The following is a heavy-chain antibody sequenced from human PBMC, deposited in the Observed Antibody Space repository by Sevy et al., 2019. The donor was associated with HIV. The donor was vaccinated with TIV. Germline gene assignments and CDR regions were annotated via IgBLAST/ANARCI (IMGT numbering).Heavy chain of an antibody. CDR2: IRSNAYGGTT. V-gene: IGHV3-49*03. Sequence: GGYLRLSCTASGFTFGDYAMSWFRQAPGKGLEWVGFIRSNAYGGTTEYAASVKGRFTISRDDSKSIAYLQMNSLKTEDTAVYYCTRDRGRLQGYYFDYWGQGTLVRVSS. D-gene: IGHD4-4*01. CDR3: TRDRGRLQGYYFDY. CDR1: GFTFGDYA. J-gene: IGHJ4*02.